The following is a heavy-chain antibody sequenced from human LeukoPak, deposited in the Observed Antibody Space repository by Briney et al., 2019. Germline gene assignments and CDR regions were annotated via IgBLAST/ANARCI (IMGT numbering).Heavy chain of an antibody. J-gene: IGHJ4*02. CDR3: ARDLGYYGSGSYLGY. CDR1: GFTFSDYY. CDR2: ISSTTTYI. V-gene: IGHV3-11*04. D-gene: IGHD3-10*01. Sequence: GGSLRLSCAASGFTFSDYYMSWIRQAPGKGLEWVSSISSTTTYIYYADSVKGRITVSRDNAKNLLYLQMHSLRAEDTAVYYCARDLGYYGSGSYLGYWGQGTLVTVSS.